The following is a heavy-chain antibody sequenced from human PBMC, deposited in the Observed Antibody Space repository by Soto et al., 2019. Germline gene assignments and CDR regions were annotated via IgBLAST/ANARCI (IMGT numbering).Heavy chain of an antibody. Sequence: ASVKVSCKASGYTFTGYYMHWVRQAPGQGLEWMGWINPNSGGTNYAQKFQGWVTMTRDTSISTAYMELSRLRSDDTAVYYCARGGESSGYDMNWFDPWGQGTLVTVPQ. CDR2: INPNSGGT. CDR3: ARGGESSGYDMNWFDP. CDR1: GYTFTGYY. V-gene: IGHV1-2*04. J-gene: IGHJ5*02. D-gene: IGHD5-12*01.